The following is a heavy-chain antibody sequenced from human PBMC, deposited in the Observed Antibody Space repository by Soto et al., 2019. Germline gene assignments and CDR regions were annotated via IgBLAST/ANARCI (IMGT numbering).Heavy chain of an antibody. Sequence: XXTLSLPCTVSGGSIRSYYWRWIRQPPGKGLEWIGYIYYSGSTNYNPSLKSRVTISVDTSKNQFSLKLSSVTAADKAVYYCARAHQGLDSYGYNPLDYWGQGTLVTVSS. J-gene: IGHJ4*02. CDR2: IYYSGST. D-gene: IGHD5-18*01. V-gene: IGHV4-59*01. CDR3: ARAHQGLDSYGYNPLDY. CDR1: GGSIRSYY.